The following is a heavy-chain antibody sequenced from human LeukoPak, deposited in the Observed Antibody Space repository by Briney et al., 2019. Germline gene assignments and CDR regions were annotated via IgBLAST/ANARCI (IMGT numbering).Heavy chain of an antibody. CDR1: GGSISSGASD. D-gene: IGHD3-22*01. Sequence: PSQTLSLTCTVSGGSISSGASDWGWIRQHPKRGLEWVGYINHSGSTYYNPSLGSRVTMSVDTSKNQFSLKLSSVTAADSAVYYWARAARQGFTMIVVPFFYFDLWGRGTLVTVSS. CDR2: INHSGST. CDR3: ARAARQGFTMIVVPFFYFDL. V-gene: IGHV4-31*03. J-gene: IGHJ2*01.